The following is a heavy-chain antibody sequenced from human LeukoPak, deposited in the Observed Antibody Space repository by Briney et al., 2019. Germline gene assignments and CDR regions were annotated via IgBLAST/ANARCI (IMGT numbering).Heavy chain of an antibody. Sequence: GGSLRLSCAASGFTFSTYAINWVRQAPGKGLEWVSIIYSSGGRTSYADSVKGRFTISRDNSKNTLYLQMNSLRAEDTAVYYCAKDHPPDSGYDIDYWGQGTLVTVSS. J-gene: IGHJ4*02. D-gene: IGHD5-12*01. CDR3: AKDHPPDSGYDIDY. CDR1: GFTFSTYA. CDR2: IYSSGGRT. V-gene: IGHV3-23*01.